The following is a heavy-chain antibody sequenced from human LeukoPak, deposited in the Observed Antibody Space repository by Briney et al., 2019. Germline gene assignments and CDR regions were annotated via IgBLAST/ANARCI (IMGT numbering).Heavy chain of an antibody. J-gene: IGHJ4*02. CDR1: GYTFTSCA. CDR3: ARQGPGYCGTTSCYGVDY. Sequence: GASVKVSCKASGYTFTSCAMNWVRQAPGQGLEWMGWISTNTGNPTYAQGFTGRFVFSLDTSVSTAYLQISSLKAEDTAVYYCARQGPGYCGTTSCYGVDYWGQGTLVTVSS. V-gene: IGHV7-4-1*02. CDR2: ISTNTGNP. D-gene: IGHD2-2*01.